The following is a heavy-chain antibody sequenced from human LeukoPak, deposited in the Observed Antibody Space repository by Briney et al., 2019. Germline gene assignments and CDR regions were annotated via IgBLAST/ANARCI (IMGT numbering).Heavy chain of an antibody. V-gene: IGHV4-34*01. D-gene: IGHD2-2*01. J-gene: IGHJ5*02. CDR3: ASNVVVTGTGWFGP. Sequence: SETLSLTCAVYGGSFSDYYWSWIRQPPGKGLEWIGEINHSGSTNYNPSLKSRVTISVDTSKNQFSLKLSSVTAADTAVYYCASNVVVTGTGWFGPWGQGTLVTVSS. CDR1: GGSFSDYY. CDR2: INHSGST.